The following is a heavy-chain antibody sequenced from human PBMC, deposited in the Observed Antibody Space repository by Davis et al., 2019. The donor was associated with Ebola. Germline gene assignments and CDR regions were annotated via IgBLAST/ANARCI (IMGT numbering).Heavy chain of an antibody. CDR3: ARDPTNYGSEYYFAYNWFDS. CDR1: GFTFSTFA. Sequence: PGGSLRLSCVGSGFTFSTFAMHWVRQAPGKGLEWVALISYDGKKKFYRDSVKGRFTISSDNSKNTLYLEMDNLRPEDTAVYYCARDPTNYGSEYYFAYNWFDSWGQGTLVTVSS. J-gene: IGHJ5*01. D-gene: IGHD3-10*01. CDR2: ISYDGKKK. V-gene: IGHV3-30*04.